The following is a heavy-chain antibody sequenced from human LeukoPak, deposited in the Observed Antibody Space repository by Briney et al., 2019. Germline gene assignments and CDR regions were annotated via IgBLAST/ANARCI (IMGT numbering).Heavy chain of an antibody. D-gene: IGHD3-22*01. V-gene: IGHV3-72*01. CDR1: GFTFSDHY. CDR3: AREFALGGYYDSRTFDI. CDR2: TRNKANSYTT. Sequence: GGSLRLSCAASGFTFSDHYMDWVRQAPGKGLEWVGRTRNKANSYTTEYAASVKGRFTISRDDSKNSLYLQMNSLKTEDTAVYYCAREFALGGYYDSRTFDIWGQGTMVTVSS. J-gene: IGHJ3*02.